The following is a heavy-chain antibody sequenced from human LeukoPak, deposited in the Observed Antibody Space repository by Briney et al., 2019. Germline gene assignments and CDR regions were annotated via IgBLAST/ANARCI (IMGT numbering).Heavy chain of an antibody. J-gene: IGHJ5*02. Sequence: PSETLSLTCTVSGASISSGSYYWGWICQPPGKGLDWIGSIYYSGSTYYTPSLKSRVTISVDTSKNQFSLKLTSVTAADTAVYYCARHGSFKSWFDPWGQGTLVTVSS. CDR1: GASISSGSYY. D-gene: IGHD1-26*01. CDR3: ARHGSFKSWFDP. V-gene: IGHV4-39*07. CDR2: IYYSGST.